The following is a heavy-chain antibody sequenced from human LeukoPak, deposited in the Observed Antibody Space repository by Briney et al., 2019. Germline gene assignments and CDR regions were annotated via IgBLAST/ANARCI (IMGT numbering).Heavy chain of an antibody. V-gene: IGHV4-61*02. CDR1: GGSISSGSYY. J-gene: IGHJ4*02. D-gene: IGHD6-19*01. CDR2: IYTSGST. Sequence: PSETLSLTCTVSGGSISSGSYYWSWIRQPAGKGLEWIGRIYTSGSTNYNPSLKSRVTISLDTSKNQFSLNLSSVTAADTAVYFCARGDSGWSADFDYWGRGTLVTVSS. CDR3: ARGDSGWSADFDY.